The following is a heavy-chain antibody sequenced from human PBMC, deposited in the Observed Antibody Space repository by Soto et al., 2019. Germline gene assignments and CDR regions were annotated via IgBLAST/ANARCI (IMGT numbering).Heavy chain of an antibody. J-gene: IGHJ1*01. CDR3: ARGGIAARLQH. CDR1: GGSFSGYY. Sequence: QVQLQQWGAGLLKPSETLSLTCAVYGGSFSGYYWSWIRQPPGRGLEWIGEINHSGSTYYNPSLTSRVTTSVDTSTKHFSLNLTSVTAADAAVYSCARGGIAARLQHWGQGTLVTVSS. D-gene: IGHD6-6*01. CDR2: INHSGST. V-gene: IGHV4-34*01.